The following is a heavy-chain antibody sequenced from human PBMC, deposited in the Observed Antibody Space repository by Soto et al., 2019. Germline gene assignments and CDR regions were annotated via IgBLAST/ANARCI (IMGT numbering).Heavy chain of an antibody. CDR3: ARVGLTGTSISSLYYGMDV. J-gene: IGHJ6*02. V-gene: IGHV1-69*13. CDR2: IIPIFGTA. D-gene: IGHD1-7*01. CDR1: GGTFSSYA. Sequence: GASVKVSCKASGGTFSSYAISWVRQAPGQGXEWMGGIIPIFGTANYAQKFQGRVTITADESTSTAYMELSSLRSEDTAVYYRARVGLTGTSISSLYYGMDVWGQGTTVTVSS.